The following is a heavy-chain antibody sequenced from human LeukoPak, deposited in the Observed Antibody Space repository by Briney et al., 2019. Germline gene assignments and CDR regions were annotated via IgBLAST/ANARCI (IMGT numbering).Heavy chain of an antibody. CDR3: AKDQCSSTSCPTDYFDY. D-gene: IGHD2-2*01. V-gene: IGHV3-23*01. CDR1: GFTFSSYA. J-gene: IGHJ4*02. CDR2: ISGSGGST. Sequence: PGGSLRLSCAASGFTFSSYAMSWVRQAPGKGLEWVSAISGSGGSTYYADSVKGRFTISRDNSKNTPYLQMNSLRAEDTAVYYCAKDQCSSTSCPTDYFDYWGQGTLVTVSS.